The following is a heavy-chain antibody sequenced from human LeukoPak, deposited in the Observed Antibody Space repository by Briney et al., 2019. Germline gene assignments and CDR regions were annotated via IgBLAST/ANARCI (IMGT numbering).Heavy chain of an antibody. CDR3: AKGGDGYILAYFAY. D-gene: IGHD5-24*01. Sequence: GGSLRLSCAASGFTFSIYAMTWVRQAPGKGLEWVSAIRGSGGSTYYADSVKGRCTISRDNSKDTLDLHMDNLRAEDTAVYYCAKGGDGYILAYFAYWGQGTLVTVSS. CDR1: GFTFSIYA. J-gene: IGHJ4*02. CDR2: IRGSGGST. V-gene: IGHV3-23*01.